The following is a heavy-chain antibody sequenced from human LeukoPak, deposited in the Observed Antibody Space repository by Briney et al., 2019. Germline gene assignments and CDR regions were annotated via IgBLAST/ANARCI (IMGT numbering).Heavy chain of an antibody. CDR1: GFTFSNYN. CDR2: VSRSSTYI. Sequence: GGSLRLSCAGSGFTFSNYNMNWVRQAPGKGLEWVSSVSRSSTYIYYADSVKGRFTISRDNAKNSVHLQMNSLRVEDTAVYYRARETDYAVYYFDSWGQGTLVTVSS. J-gene: IGHJ4*02. CDR3: ARETDYAVYYFDS. D-gene: IGHD4-17*01. V-gene: IGHV3-21*01.